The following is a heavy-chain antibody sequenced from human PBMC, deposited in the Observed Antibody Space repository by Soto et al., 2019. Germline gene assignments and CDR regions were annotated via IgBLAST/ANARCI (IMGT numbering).Heavy chain of an antibody. CDR1: GFTFSSYG. V-gene: IGHV3-33*01. CDR3: ARDLDYADSLDYYYYYGMDV. CDR2: IWYGGSNK. D-gene: IGHD4-17*01. Sequence: PGGSLRLSCAASGFTFSSYGMHWVRQAPGKGLEWVAVIWYGGSNKYYADSVKGRFTISRDNSKNTLYLQMNSLRAEDTAVYYCARDLDYADSLDYYYYYGMDVWGQGTTVTVSS. J-gene: IGHJ6*02.